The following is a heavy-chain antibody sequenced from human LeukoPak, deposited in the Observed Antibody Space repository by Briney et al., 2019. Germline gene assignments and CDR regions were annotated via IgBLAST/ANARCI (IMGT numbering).Heavy chain of an antibody. CDR3: ARVGWGLFDY. J-gene: IGHJ4*02. CDR1: GFTFNNYE. V-gene: IGHV3-48*03. D-gene: IGHD7-27*01. CDR2: ISSSGSTI. Sequence: GGSLRLSCAASGFTFNNYEMNWVRQAPGKGLEWVSYISSSGSTIYYADSVKGRFTISRDNAKNSLYLQMNSLRAEDTAVYYCARVGWGLFDYWGQGTLVTVSS.